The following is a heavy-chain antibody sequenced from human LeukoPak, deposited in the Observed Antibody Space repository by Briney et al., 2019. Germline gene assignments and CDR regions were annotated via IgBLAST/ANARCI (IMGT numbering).Heavy chain of an antibody. CDR2: IYTSGST. J-gene: IGHJ4*02. Sequence: PSETLSLTCTVSGGSISSYYWSWIRQPAGKGLEWIGRIYTSGSTNYNPSLKSRVTISVDTSKNQFSLKLSSVTAADTAVYYCPESSAVAGPIDYWGQGTLVTVSS. D-gene: IGHD6-19*01. CDR1: GGSISSYY. V-gene: IGHV4-4*07. CDR3: PESSAVAGPIDY.